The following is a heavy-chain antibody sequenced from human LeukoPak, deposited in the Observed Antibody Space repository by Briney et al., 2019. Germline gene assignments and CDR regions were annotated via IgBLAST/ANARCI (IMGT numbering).Heavy chain of an antibody. CDR1: GFTFSSYA. V-gene: IGHV3-48*03. D-gene: IGHD6-6*01. CDR2: ISSSGSIM. Sequence: GGSLRLSCAASGFTFSSYAMNWVRQAPGKGLEWVSYISSSGSIMYSADSVEGRFTISRDNAKNSLYLQMNSLRAEDTAIYYCSGQYSSSSVVDYWGQGTLVTVSS. J-gene: IGHJ4*02. CDR3: SGQYSSSSVVDY.